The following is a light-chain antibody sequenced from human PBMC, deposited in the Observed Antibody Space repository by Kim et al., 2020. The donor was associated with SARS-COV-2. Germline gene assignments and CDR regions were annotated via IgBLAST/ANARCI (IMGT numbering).Light chain of an antibody. CDR2: NRS. V-gene: IGLV3-19*01. CDR3: NSRDRNGNHGV. J-gene: IGLJ3*02. CDR1: SVGRCV. Sequence: ALGAAVGLTCRGGSVGRCVARWYQRGPGQAPVLVVYNRSNGPSGVPDRFAGSGSGNTASLTITGAQAEDEADYYCNSRDRNGNHGVFGGGTQLTVL.